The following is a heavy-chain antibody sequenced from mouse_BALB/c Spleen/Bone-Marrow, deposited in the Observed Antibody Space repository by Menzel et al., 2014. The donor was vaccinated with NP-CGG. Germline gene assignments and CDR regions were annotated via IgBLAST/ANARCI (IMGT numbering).Heavy chain of an antibody. CDR2: IYPGGGYI. J-gene: IGHJ2*01. CDR3: AREEYGNYDRFFDY. CDR1: GYTFANYW. V-gene: IGHV1-63*02. D-gene: IGHD2-10*02. Sequence: VQLQQSGAELVRHGTSVKISCKASGYTFANYWLGWLKHRPGHGLEWIGEIYPGGGYINYNEEFTGKATLTADTSSSTAYMRLSRLTSEESAVYFCAREEYGNYDRFFDYWGQGTTLTVSS.